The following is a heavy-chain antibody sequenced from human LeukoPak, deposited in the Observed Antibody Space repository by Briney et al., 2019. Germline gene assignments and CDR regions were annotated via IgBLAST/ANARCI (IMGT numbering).Heavy chain of an antibody. CDR3: TTGVITMVRGVIISFDY. J-gene: IGHJ4*02. D-gene: IGHD3-10*01. Sequence: GGCLRLSCAASGFTFSNAWMSWVRQAPGKGLEWDGRIKSKTDGGTTDYAAPVKGRLTISRDDSKNTLYLQMNSLKTEDTAVYYCTTGVITMVRGVIISFDYWGQGTLVTVSS. CDR1: GFTFSNAW. CDR2: IKSKTDGGTT. V-gene: IGHV3-15*01.